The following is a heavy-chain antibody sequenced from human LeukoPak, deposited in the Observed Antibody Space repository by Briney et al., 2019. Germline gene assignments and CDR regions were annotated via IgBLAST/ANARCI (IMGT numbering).Heavy chain of an antibody. D-gene: IGHD6-6*01. V-gene: IGHV3-23*01. Sequence: GGSLRLSCAASGFTFSSYAMSWVRQAPGKGLEWVSAISGSGGSTYYADSVKGRFTTSRDNSKNTLYLQKNSLRAEDTAVYYCAKGPAASIADNWFDPWGQGTLVTVSS. CDR3: AKGPAASIADNWFDP. CDR2: ISGSGGST. CDR1: GFTFSSYA. J-gene: IGHJ5*02.